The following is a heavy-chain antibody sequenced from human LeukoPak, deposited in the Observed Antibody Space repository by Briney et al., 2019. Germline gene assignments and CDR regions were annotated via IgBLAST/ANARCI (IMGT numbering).Heavy chain of an antibody. CDR3: ARDYGGNSGWFDP. CDR1: GYTFTSYD. D-gene: IGHD2-21*01. Sequence: GASVKVSCKASGYTFTSYDLNWVRQATGQGPEWIGWMNPNSGNTGYAQKFQGRVTLTRSTSISIAYMELRSLTSEDTAVYYCARDYGGNSGWFDPWGQGTLSPSPQ. J-gene: IGHJ5*02. CDR2: MNPNSGNT. V-gene: IGHV1-8*01.